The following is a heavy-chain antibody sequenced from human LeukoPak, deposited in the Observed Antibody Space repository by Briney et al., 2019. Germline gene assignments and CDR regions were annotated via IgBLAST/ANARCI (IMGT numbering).Heavy chain of an antibody. CDR1: GGSISSGSYY. D-gene: IGHD6-13*01. CDR2: IYTSGST. Sequence: SQTLSLTCTVSGGSISSGSYYWSWIRQPAGKGLEWIGRIYTSGSTNYNPSLKSRVTISVDTSKNQFSLKLSSVTAADTAVYYCARDSVGGHGSSSWYGYDYYYMDVWGKGTTVTVSS. J-gene: IGHJ6*03. V-gene: IGHV4-61*02. CDR3: ARDSVGGHGSSSWYGYDYYYMDV.